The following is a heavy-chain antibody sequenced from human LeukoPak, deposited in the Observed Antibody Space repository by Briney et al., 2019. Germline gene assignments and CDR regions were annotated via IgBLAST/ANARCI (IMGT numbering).Heavy chain of an antibody. D-gene: IGHD5-24*01. CDR1: GGSISSGSYY. V-gene: IGHV4-61*02. Sequence: PSETLSLTCTVSGGSISSGSYYWSWIRQPAGKGLEWIGRIYTSGSTNYNPSLKSRFTISVDTSKNQFSLKLSSVTAADTAVYYCARDRVEMASDAFDIWGQGTMVTVSS. J-gene: IGHJ3*02. CDR3: ARDRVEMASDAFDI. CDR2: IYTSGST.